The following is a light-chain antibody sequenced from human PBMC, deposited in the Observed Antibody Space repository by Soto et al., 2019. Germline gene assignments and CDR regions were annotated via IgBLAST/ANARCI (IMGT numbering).Light chain of an antibody. Sequence: EIVMTQSPATLSVSPGERATLSCRASQSVSSNLAWYQQKPGQAPRLLIYGASTRATGIPARFSGSGSGTDFPITISSQHYEDFAVYYCQQYNNFWTFGQGTKVEIK. V-gene: IGKV3-15*01. J-gene: IGKJ1*01. CDR3: QQYNNFWT. CDR1: QSVSSN. CDR2: GAS.